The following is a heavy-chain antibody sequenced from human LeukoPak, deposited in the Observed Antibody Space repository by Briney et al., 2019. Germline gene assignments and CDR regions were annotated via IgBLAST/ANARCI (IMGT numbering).Heavy chain of an antibody. V-gene: IGHV3-7*03. CDR2: INEDGSDK. CDR3: AKRGPGSPQSGKYFFDY. D-gene: IGHD3-10*01. Sequence: GGSLRLSCAASGFMFSDYWMAWVRQAPGKGLEWLANINEDGSDKNYVASEKGRFTISRDNAKKSLYLQMNSLRAEDTAVYYCAKRGPGSPQSGKYFFDYWGQGTLVTVSS. CDR1: GFMFSDYW. J-gene: IGHJ4*02.